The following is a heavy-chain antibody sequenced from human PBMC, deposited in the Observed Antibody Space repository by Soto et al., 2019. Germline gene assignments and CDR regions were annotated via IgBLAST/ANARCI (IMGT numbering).Heavy chain of an antibody. Sequence: LRLSCAPSGFTFSNYAMHWVRQAPGKGLEWVAVISYDGSNKYYADSVKGRFTISRDNSKNTLYLQMNSLRAEDTAVYYCARDKRDLRFLEWSYYFDYWGQGTLVTVSS. CDR2: ISYDGSNK. J-gene: IGHJ4*02. CDR3: ARDKRDLRFLEWSYYFDY. V-gene: IGHV3-30-3*01. CDR1: GFTFSNYA. D-gene: IGHD3-3*01.